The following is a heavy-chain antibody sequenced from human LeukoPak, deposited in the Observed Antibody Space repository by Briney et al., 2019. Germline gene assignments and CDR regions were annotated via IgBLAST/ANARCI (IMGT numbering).Heavy chain of an antibody. V-gene: IGHV3-21*01. CDR2: IGSSSSYI. D-gene: IGHD6-13*01. Sequence: PGGSLRLSCAASGFTFSSYGMNWVRQAPGKGLEWVSSIGSSSSYIYYADSVKGRFTISRDNAKNSLYLQMNSLRAEDTAVYYCARVQYSSSSFDYWGQGTLVTVSS. CDR3: ARVQYSSSSFDY. CDR1: GFTFSSYG. J-gene: IGHJ4*02.